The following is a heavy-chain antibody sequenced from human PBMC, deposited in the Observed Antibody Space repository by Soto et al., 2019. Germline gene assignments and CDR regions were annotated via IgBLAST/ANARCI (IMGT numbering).Heavy chain of an antibody. Sequence: PSENLSLTCTVSGGSISSGGYYWSWIRHHPGKGLEWIGYIYYSGSTYYNPSLKSRVTISVDTSKNQFSLKLSSVTAADTAVYYCARDYYYYSKGYYKPPAAYDIPRQGT. CDR3: ARDYYYYSKGYYKPPAAYDI. D-gene: IGHD3-22*01. CDR2: IYYSGST. V-gene: IGHV4-31*03. J-gene: IGHJ3*02. CDR1: GGSISSGGYY.